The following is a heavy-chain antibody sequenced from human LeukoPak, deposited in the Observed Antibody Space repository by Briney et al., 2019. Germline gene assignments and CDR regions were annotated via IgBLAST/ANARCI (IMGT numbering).Heavy chain of an antibody. V-gene: IGHV3-7*01. Sequence: TGGSLRLSCAASGFTFSGSWMSWVRQAPGKGLEWVANIKQDGSEKYYVDSVKGRFTISRDNAENSLFLQMNSLRAEDTAVYYCARLNGEVTVFGYWGQGTLVTVSS. CDR3: ARLNGEVTVFGY. CDR2: IKQDGSEK. CDR1: GFTFSGSW. D-gene: IGHD4-17*01. J-gene: IGHJ4*02.